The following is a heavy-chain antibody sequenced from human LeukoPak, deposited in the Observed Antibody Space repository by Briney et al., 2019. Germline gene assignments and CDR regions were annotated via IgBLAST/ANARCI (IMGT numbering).Heavy chain of an antibody. Sequence: ASVKVSCKASRYTFTDYYIHWVRQAPGQGLEWMGLIDPNTGSTNYAQMFEDRVTVTRDTSINTAYMELRRLRPDDTAVYCCARGRIVENLAVTPNWLDPWGQGTLVTVSS. V-gene: IGHV1-2*02. D-gene: IGHD2-15*01. CDR2: IDPNTGST. J-gene: IGHJ5*02. CDR1: RYTFTDYY. CDR3: ARGRIVENLAVTPNWLDP.